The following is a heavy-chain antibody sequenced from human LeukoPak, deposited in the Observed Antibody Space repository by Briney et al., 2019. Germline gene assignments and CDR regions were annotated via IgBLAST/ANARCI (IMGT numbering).Heavy chain of an antibody. CDR3: ARVCSGGSCYSQRPFDY. J-gene: IGHJ4*02. CDR2: ISAYNGNT. D-gene: IGHD2-15*01. CDR1: GYTFTSYG. V-gene: IGHV1-18*01. Sequence: ASVKVSCKASGYTFTSYGISWVRQAPGQGLEWMGWISAYNGNTNYAQKLQGGVTMTTDTSTSTAYMELRSLRSDDTAVYYCARVCSGGSCYSQRPFDYWGQGTLVTVSS.